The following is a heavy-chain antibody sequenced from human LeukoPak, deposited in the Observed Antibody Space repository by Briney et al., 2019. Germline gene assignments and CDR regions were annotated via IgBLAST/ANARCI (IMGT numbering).Heavy chain of an antibody. D-gene: IGHD2-2*01. J-gene: IGHJ3*02. CDR2: INHSGST. Sequence: SETLSLTCAVYGGSFSGYYWSWIRQPSGKGLEWIGEINHSGSTNYNPSLKSRVTISVDTSKNQFSLKLSSVTAADTAVYYCARRGIGYCSGTSCPDAFDIWGQGTMVTVSS. V-gene: IGHV4-34*01. CDR1: GGSFSGYY. CDR3: ARRGIGYCSGTSCPDAFDI.